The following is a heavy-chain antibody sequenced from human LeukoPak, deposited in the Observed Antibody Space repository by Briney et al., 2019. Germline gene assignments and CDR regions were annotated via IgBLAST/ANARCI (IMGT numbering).Heavy chain of an antibody. Sequence: ASVKVSCKAAGYTFTGYYMFWVRQAPGQGLEWMGRINPNSGGTNYAQKFQGRVTMTRDTSISTAYMELSRLRSDDTAVYSCARGYCSGGSCYSVENWFDPWGQGTLVTVSS. CDR2: INPNSGGT. CDR3: ARGYCSGGSCYSVENWFDP. J-gene: IGHJ5*02. CDR1: GYTFTGYY. D-gene: IGHD2-15*01. V-gene: IGHV1-2*06.